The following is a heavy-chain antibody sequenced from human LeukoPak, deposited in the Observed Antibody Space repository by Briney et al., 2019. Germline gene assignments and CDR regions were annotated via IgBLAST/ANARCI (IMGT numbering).Heavy chain of an antibody. CDR2: INHSGST. V-gene: IGHV4-34*01. CDR3: ARGSTPPRYSSSPTGFDYWAKRSASRYSSSPTGFDY. Sequence: PSETLSLTCAVYGGSFSGYYWSWIRQPPGKGLEWIGEINHSGSTNYNPSLKSRVTISVDTSKNQFSLKLGSVTAADTAVYYCARGSTPPRYSSSPTGFDYWAKRSASRYSSSPTGFDYWGQGTLVTVSS. CDR1: GGSFSGYY. J-gene: IGHJ4*02. D-gene: IGHD6-13*01.